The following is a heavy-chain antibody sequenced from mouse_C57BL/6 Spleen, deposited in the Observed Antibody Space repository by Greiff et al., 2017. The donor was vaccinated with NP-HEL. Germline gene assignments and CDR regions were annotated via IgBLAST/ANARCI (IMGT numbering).Heavy chain of an antibody. V-gene: IGHV5-16*01. Sequence: EVNVVESEGGLVQPGSSMKLSCTASGFTFSDYYMAWVRQVPEKGLEWVANINYDGSSTYYLDSLKSRFIISRDNAKNILYLQMSSLKSEDTATYYCARVLYYYGSNYWYFDVWGTGTTVTVSS. CDR2: INYDGSST. D-gene: IGHD1-1*01. CDR3: ARVLYYYGSNYWYFDV. J-gene: IGHJ1*03. CDR1: GFTFSDYY.